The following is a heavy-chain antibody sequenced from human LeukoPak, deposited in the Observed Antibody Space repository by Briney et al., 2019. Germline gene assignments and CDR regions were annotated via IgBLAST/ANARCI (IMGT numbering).Heavy chain of an antibody. V-gene: IGHV4-39*01. Sequence: NPSGTLSLTCTVSGGSISSSSYFWGWIRQPPGKGLEWIGSIFYSGSTYYNPSLNSRVTISIDTSKNQFSLKLSSVTAADTAVYYCARHLTDDYIKTWFDPWGQGTLVTVSS. CDR1: GGSISSSSYF. D-gene: IGHD4-11*01. J-gene: IGHJ5*02. CDR3: ARHLTDDYIKTWFDP. CDR2: IFYSGST.